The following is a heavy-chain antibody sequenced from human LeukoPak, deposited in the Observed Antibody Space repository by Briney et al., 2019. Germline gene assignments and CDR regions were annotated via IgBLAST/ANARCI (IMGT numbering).Heavy chain of an antibody. D-gene: IGHD5-18*01. CDR1: GGSISSYS. CDR2: IYYSGST. V-gene: IGHV4-59*01. J-gene: IGHJ6*03. CDR3: ARETRNQLWLHYYYYMDV. Sequence: PSETLSLTCTVSGGSISSYSWSWIRQPPGKGLEWIGYIYYSGSTNYNPSLKSRVTISVDTSKNQFSLKLSSVTAADTAVYYCARETRNQLWLHYYYYMDVWGKGTTVTVSS.